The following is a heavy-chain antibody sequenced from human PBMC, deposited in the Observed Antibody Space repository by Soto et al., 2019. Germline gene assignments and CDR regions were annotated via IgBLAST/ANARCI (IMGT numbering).Heavy chain of an antibody. CDR3: ARAEIKGPRGGYYYGMDV. D-gene: IGHD3-10*01. CDR2: IIPIFGTA. Sequence: QVQLVQSGAEVKKPGSSVKVSCKASGGTFSSYAISWVRQAPGQGLEWMGGIIPIFGTANYAQKFQGRVTITADESTSTAYRELSSLRSEDTAVYYCARAEIKGPRGGYYYGMDVWGQGTTVTVSS. J-gene: IGHJ6*02. V-gene: IGHV1-69*12. CDR1: GGTFSSYA.